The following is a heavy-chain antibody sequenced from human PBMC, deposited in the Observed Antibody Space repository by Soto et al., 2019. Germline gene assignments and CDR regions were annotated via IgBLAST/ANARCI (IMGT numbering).Heavy chain of an antibody. J-gene: IGHJ4*02. CDR2: INHSGST. CDR3: ARRNYYDSSGYYQYYFDY. D-gene: IGHD3-22*01. Sequence: PSETLSLTCAVYGGSFSGYYWSWIRQPPGKGLEWIGEINHSGSTNYNPSLKSRVTISVDTSKNQFSLKLSSVTAADTAVYYCARRNYYDSSGYYQYYFDYWGQGTLVTVSS. V-gene: IGHV4-34*01. CDR1: GGSFSGYY.